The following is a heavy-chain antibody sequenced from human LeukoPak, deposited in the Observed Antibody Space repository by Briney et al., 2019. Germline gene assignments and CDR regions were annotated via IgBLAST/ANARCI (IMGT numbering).Heavy chain of an antibody. J-gene: IGHJ4*02. V-gene: IGHV4-59*11. CDR2: IYYSGST. D-gene: IGHD5-18*01. CDR1: GASISSHY. CDR3: AREVDAAMVFDY. Sequence: SETLSLTCSVSGASISSHYWSWIRQPPGKGLEWIGYIYYSGSTNYNPSLKSRVTISVDTSKNQFSLKLSSVTAADTAVYYCAREVDAAMVFDYWGQGTLVTVSS.